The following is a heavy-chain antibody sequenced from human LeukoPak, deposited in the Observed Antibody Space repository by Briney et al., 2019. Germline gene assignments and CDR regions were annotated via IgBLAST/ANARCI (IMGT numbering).Heavy chain of an antibody. CDR3: ADSNFDY. Sequence: GGSLGLSCAASGFTFSIYWMHWVRQAPGKGLEWVSRINSDGSSTTYADSVKGRFTISRDNAKNTLYLQMNSLRAEDTAVYYCADSNFDYWGQGTLVTVSS. V-gene: IGHV3-74*01. D-gene: IGHD5-18*01. CDR1: GFTFSIYW. CDR2: INSDGSST. J-gene: IGHJ4*02.